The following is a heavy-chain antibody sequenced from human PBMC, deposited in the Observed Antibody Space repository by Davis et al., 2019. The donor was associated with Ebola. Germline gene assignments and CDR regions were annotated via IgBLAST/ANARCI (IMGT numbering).Heavy chain of an antibody. J-gene: IGHJ4*02. D-gene: IGHD6-13*01. CDR3: ARDGALGYSSSWPLLSKFDY. CDR1: GGTFSSYA. CDR2: ISADSGKT. V-gene: IGHV1-18*01. Sequence: ASVKVSCKASGGTFSSYAISWVRQAPGQGLEWMGWISADSGKTNYAQKLPGRVTMTTDTSTSTAYMELRSLRSDDTAVYYCARDGALGYSSSWPLLSKFDYWGQGTLVTVSS.